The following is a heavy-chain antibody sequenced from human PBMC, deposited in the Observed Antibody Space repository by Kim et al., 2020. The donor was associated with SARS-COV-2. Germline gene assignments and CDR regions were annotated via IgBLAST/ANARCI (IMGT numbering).Heavy chain of an antibody. CDR2: INTNTGNP. CDR3: ARGPNPLPAYYDFWSGYSVALGGYFDL. V-gene: IGHV7-4-1*02. Sequence: ASVKVSCKASGYTFTSYAMNWVRQVPGQGLEWMGWINTNTGNPTYAQGFTGRFVFSLDTSVSTAYLQISSLKAEDTAVYYCARGPNPLPAYYDFWSGYSVALGGYFDLWGRGTLVTVSS. CDR1: GYTFTSYA. J-gene: IGHJ2*01. D-gene: IGHD3-3*01.